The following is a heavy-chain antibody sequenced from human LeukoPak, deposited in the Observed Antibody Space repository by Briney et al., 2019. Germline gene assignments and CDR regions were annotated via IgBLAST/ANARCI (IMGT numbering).Heavy chain of an antibody. CDR2: ISTSGTTI. CDR3: ARPQWTGKGYYGMDV. V-gene: IGHV3-48*03. D-gene: IGHD3/OR15-3a*01. J-gene: IGHJ6*02. Sequence: GGSLRLSCAASGFRLSTNEMNWVRQAPGKGLEWVSYISTSGTTIYDAASVKGRFTISRDNAKNSLFLQMNSLRIEDTAVYHCARPQWTGKGYYGMDVWGQGTTVTVSS. CDR1: GFRLSTNE.